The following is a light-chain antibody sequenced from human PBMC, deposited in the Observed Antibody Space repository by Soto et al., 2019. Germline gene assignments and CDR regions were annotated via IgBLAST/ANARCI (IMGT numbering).Light chain of an antibody. J-gene: IGKJ2*01. V-gene: IGKV1-39*01. Sequence: DIQMTQSPSSLSASVGDRVTITCLASQSISSYLNWYQQKPGKAPKLLIYAASSLQSGVPSRFSGSGSGTDFTPTISSLQPEDFATYYCQQSYSTPHTFGQGTKVDIK. CDR3: QQSYSTPHT. CDR2: AAS. CDR1: QSISSY.